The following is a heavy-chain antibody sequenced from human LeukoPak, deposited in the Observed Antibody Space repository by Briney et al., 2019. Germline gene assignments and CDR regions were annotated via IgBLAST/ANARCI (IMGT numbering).Heavy chain of an antibody. J-gene: IGHJ4*02. CDR2: IYYSGST. Sequence: SETLSLTRTVSGGYISSSSYYWGWIRQPPGKGLEWIGNIYYSGSTYYNPSLKSRVTISVDTSKNQFSLKLSSVTAADTAMYYCARDRGGNRETDYWGQGTLVTVSS. CDR3: ARDRGGNRETDY. D-gene: IGHD4-23*01. CDR1: GGYISSSSYY. V-gene: IGHV4-39*07.